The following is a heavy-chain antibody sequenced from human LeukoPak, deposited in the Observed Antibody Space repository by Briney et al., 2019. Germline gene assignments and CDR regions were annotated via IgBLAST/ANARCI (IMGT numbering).Heavy chain of an antibody. D-gene: IGHD3-22*01. V-gene: IGHV4-30-2*01. CDR1: GGSISSGGYY. CDR3: ARGALEYYYDSSGYMDY. CDR2: IYHSGST. J-gene: IGHJ4*02. Sequence: SETLSLTCTVSGGSISSGGYYWSWIRQPPGKGLEWIGYIYHSGSTYYNPSLKSRVTISVDRSKNQFSLKLSSVTAADTAVYYCARGALEYYYDSSGYMDYWGQGTLVTVSS.